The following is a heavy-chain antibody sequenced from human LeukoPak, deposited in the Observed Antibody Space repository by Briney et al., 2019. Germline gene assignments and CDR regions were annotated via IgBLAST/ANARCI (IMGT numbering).Heavy chain of an antibody. CDR2: ISGSGDST. J-gene: IGHJ4*02. CDR1: GFTFSSYA. V-gene: IGHV3-23*01. CDR3: AKGGKWDVTPFDY. D-gene: IGHD1-26*01. Sequence: GGSLRLSCAASGFTFSSYAMSWVRQAPGKGLEWVSVISGSGDSTYYADSVKGRFTISRDNSKNTLYLQMNSLRAEDTAVYYCAKGGKWDVTPFDYWGQGTLVTVSS.